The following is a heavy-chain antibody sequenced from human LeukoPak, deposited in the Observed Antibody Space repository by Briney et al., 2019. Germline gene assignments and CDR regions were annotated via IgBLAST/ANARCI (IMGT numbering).Heavy chain of an antibody. CDR1: GFTLVVYA. V-gene: IGHV3-9*01. CDR3: AKDQYSGYENYYFDY. CDR2: ISWNSGSI. D-gene: IGHD5-12*01. Sequence: QAGGSLRLSFPAPGFTLVVYAMNGVRQAPGKGLEGVSGISWNSGSIGYADSVKGRFTISRDNAKNSLYLQMNSLRAEDTALYYCAKDQYSGYENYYFDYWGQGTLVTVSS. J-gene: IGHJ4*02.